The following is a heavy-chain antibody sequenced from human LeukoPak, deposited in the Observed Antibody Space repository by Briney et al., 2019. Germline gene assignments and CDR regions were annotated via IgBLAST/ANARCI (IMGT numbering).Heavy chain of an antibody. CDR3: VRGYSFGPFGMDV. J-gene: IGHJ6*02. Sequence: PGGSLRLSCSASGFPFSSYAMHWVRQAPGKGLEYVSAISDSVGSTYYADSVKGRFTISRDNSKNTLYLQMSSLRAEDTAVYFCVRGYSFGPFGMDVWGQGTTVSASS. CDR1: GFPFSSYA. V-gene: IGHV3-64D*09. CDR2: ISDSVGST. D-gene: IGHD2-15*01.